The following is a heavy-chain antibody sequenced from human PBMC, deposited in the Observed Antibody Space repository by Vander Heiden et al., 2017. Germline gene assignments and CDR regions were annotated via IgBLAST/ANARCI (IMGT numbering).Heavy chain of an antibody. Sequence: QVQLQESGPGLVKPSEPLSLTCTVSGGSISTYYWSWIRQPPGKGLELIGYIYNSGSANYNPSLKSRVTISLDASKNQFSLKLTSVTAADTAVYYCASRGYSFGTYYYYAMDVWGQGTRVSVSS. D-gene: IGHD5-18*01. V-gene: IGHV4-59*01. CDR2: IYNSGSA. J-gene: IGHJ6*02. CDR1: GGSISTYY. CDR3: ASRGYSFGTYYYYAMDV.